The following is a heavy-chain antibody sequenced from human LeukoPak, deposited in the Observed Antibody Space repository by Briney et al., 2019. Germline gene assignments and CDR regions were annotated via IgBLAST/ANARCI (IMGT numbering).Heavy chain of an antibody. CDR1: GFTFSSYS. CDR2: ISSSSSTI. V-gene: IGHV3-48*01. J-gene: IGHJ4*02. Sequence: GGSLRLSCAASGFTFSSYSMNWVRQAPGKGLEWVSYISSSSSTIYYADSVKGRFTISRDNAKNSLYLQMNSLRAEDTAVYYCARDSPTNYYDSSGYYSFGYWGQGTLVTVSS. CDR3: ARDSPTNYYDSSGYYSFGY. D-gene: IGHD3-22*01.